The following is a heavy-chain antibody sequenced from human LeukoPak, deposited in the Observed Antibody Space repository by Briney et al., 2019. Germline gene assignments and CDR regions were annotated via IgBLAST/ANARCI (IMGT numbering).Heavy chain of an antibody. D-gene: IGHD6-13*01. CDR2: ISYDGNSK. CDR1: GFTFSSYA. CDR3: ARAAGYSLNWFDP. Sequence: GGSLRLSCAASGFTFSSYAMHWVRQAPGKGLEWVAFISYDGNSKDYADSVKGRFTVSRDNSKNSLYLQMNSLRAEDTAVYYCARAAGYSLNWFDPWGQGTLVTVSS. V-gene: IGHV3-30*04. J-gene: IGHJ5*02.